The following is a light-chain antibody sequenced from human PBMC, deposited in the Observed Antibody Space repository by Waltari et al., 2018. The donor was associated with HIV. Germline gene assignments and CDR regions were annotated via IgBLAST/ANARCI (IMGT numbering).Light chain of an antibody. J-gene: IGLJ1*01. Sequence: QSALSQHPSVSASPGQSVAIPCPGCASDIGRYNYVSWSQPHPDKTPRLILFDVNNRPSGISDRFSGSKSGTTASLTISTVETDDEADYYCASYTVNSTGVFGSGTKLTVL. CDR3: ASYTVNSTGV. CDR1: ASDIGRYNY. CDR2: DVN. V-gene: IGLV2-14*03.